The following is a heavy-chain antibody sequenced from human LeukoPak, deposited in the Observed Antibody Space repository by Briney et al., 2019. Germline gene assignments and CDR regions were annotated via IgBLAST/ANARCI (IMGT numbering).Heavy chain of an antibody. D-gene: IGHD2-8*02. Sequence: GGSLTLSCAASGFTFSNYAMMWVRQAPGKGLEWVSSIAGNGDTYYVNSVKGRFTVSRDNSRNTLYLQIYSLTAEDTALYYCAKGKSTGAVDWFDPWGQGTLVTVSS. J-gene: IGHJ5*02. CDR1: GFTFSNYA. CDR2: IAGNGDT. CDR3: AKGKSTGAVDWFDP. V-gene: IGHV3-23*01.